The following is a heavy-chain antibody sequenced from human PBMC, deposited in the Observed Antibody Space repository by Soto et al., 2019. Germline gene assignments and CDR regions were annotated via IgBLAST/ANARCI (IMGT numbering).Heavy chain of an antibody. Sequence: GXSLRLSCAASGFTFSSCAMGWVRQAPVKGLEWVSDIIDSGGSTYYADSVKGRFTISRDNSKSTLYLQMNSLRAEDTALYYCAKGRSYYYYYGVDVWGQGTLVTVSS. CDR3: AKGRSYYYYYGVDV. J-gene: IGHJ6*02. CDR2: IIDSGGST. V-gene: IGHV3-23*01. CDR1: GFTFSSCA.